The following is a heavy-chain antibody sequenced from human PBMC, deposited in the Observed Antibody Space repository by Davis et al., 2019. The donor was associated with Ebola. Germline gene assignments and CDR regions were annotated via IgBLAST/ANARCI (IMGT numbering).Heavy chain of an antibody. D-gene: IGHD4-11*01. CDR3: ARGHNYAHEY. CDR2: VILKSGAT. J-gene: IGHJ4*02. Sequence: ASVKVSCKASGYTITDYNIHWMRQAPGQGLEWLGRVILKSGATNYAQKFQGRVTMTRDTSISTVYMELSSLRYDDTADYYCARGHNYAHEYWGQGTLVTVSS. V-gene: IGHV1-2*06. CDR1: GYTITDYN.